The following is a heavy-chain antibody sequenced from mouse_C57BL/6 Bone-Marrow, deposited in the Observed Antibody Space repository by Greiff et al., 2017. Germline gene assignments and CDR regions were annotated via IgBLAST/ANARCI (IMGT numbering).Heavy chain of an antibody. J-gene: IGHJ2*01. V-gene: IGHV5-12*01. D-gene: IGHD1-1*01. Sequence: EVKLQESGGGLVQPGGSLKLSCAASGFTFSDYYMYWVRQTPEKRLEWVAYISNGGGSTYYPDTVKGRFTISRDKAKNTLYLQMSRLKSEDTAIYYCAREGLLRTGYDYWGQGTTLAVSS. CDR2: ISNGGGST. CDR1: GFTFSDYY. CDR3: AREGLLRTGYDY.